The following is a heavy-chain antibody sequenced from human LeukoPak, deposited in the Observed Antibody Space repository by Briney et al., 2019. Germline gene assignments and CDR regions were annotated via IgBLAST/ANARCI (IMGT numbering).Heavy chain of an antibody. CDR1: GFTFSSYW. V-gene: IGHV3-7*01. J-gene: IGHJ4*02. CDR3: ARDTDVDTAMAYYFDY. CDR2: IKQDGSEK. D-gene: IGHD5-18*01. Sequence: GGSLRLSCAASGFTFSSYWMSWVRQAPGKGLEWVANIKQDGSEKYYVDSVKGRFTISRDNAKNSLYLQMNSLRAEDTAVYYCARDTDVDTAMAYYFDYWGQGTLVTVSS.